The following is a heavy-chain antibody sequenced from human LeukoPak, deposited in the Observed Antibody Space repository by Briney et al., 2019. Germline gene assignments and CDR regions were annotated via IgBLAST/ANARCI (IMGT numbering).Heavy chain of an antibody. V-gene: IGHV3-74*01. Sequence: PGGSLRLSCAASGFTFSSYWMHWVRQAPGKGLVWVSRINSDGSSTSYADSVKGRFTISRDNAKNTLYLQMNSLRAEDTAVYYCARQEGSDYDFWSGYYFFNWFDPWGQGTLVTVSS. CDR1: GFTFSSYW. CDR3: ARQEGSDYDFWSGYYFFNWFDP. CDR2: INSDGSST. J-gene: IGHJ5*02. D-gene: IGHD3-3*01.